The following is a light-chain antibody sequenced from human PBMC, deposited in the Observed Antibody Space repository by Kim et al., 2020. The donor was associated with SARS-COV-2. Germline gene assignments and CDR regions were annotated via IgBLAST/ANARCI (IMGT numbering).Light chain of an antibody. J-gene: IGLJ1*01. Sequence: GQSITIPCTETSSDVGGYNYVSWYQQHPGKAPKLMIYDVSNRPSGVSNRFSGSKSGNTASLTISGLQAEDEADYYCSSYTSSSTYVFGTGTKVTVL. CDR2: DVS. CDR1: SSDVGGYNY. CDR3: SSYTSSSTYV. V-gene: IGLV2-14*03.